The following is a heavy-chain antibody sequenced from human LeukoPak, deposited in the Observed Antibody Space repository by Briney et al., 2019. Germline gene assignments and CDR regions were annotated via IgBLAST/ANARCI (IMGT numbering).Heavy chain of an antibody. Sequence: GGSLRLSCAASGFTFSSYEMNWVRQAPGKGLEWVSYISSSGSTIYYADSVKGRFTISRDNAKNSLYLQMNSLRAEDTAVYYCARADWDTAMIDYWGQGTLVTVYS. V-gene: IGHV3-48*03. CDR3: ARADWDTAMIDY. CDR2: ISSSGSTI. D-gene: IGHD5-18*01. CDR1: GFTFSSYE. J-gene: IGHJ4*02.